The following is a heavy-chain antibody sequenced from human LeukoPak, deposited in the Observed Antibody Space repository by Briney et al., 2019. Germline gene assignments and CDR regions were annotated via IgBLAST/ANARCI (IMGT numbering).Heavy chain of an antibody. J-gene: IGHJ6*03. CDR1: GFTFSSYS. Sequence: GGSLRLSCAASGFTFSSYSMNWVRQAPGKGLEWVSSISSSSSYIYYADSVKGRFTISRDNAKNSLYLQMNSLRAEDTAVYYCARGGLGYYYYYYYMDVWGKGTTVTVSS. D-gene: IGHD2-15*01. CDR3: ARGGLGYYYYYYYMDV. V-gene: IGHV3-21*01. CDR2: ISSSSSYI.